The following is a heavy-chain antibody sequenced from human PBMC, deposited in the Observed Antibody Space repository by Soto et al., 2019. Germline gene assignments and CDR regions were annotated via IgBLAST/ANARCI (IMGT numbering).Heavy chain of an antibody. J-gene: IGHJ3*01. CDR2: MNPNSGNT. Sequence: QVQLVQSGAEVKKPGASVKVSCKASGYTFTSYDINWVRQATGQGLEWMGWMNPNSGNTGYAQTFQGRVIMTRNTTMSTADMALSSLRLEVTVVYYCASRLLPSDTGTWGQGTMVTDSS. CDR3: ASRLLPSDTGT. V-gene: IGHV1-8*01. CDR1: GYTFTSYD. D-gene: IGHD1-26*01.